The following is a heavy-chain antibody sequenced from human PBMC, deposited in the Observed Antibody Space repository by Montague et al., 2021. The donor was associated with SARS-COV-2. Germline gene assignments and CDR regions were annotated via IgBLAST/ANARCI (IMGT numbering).Heavy chain of an antibody. V-gene: IGHV3-74*01. CDR1: GFTFSSYW. CDR2: IISDGSST. J-gene: IGHJ4*02. D-gene: IGHD3-10*01. CDR3: ARGAALLWLGDLSLPYYFDY. Sequence: SLRLSCAASGFTFSSYWMHWVRQAPGKGLVWVSRIISDGSSTTYADSVKGRFTISRDNDKNTLYLQMNRLRAEDTAVYYCARGAALLWLGDLSLPYYFDYWGQGTLVTVSS.